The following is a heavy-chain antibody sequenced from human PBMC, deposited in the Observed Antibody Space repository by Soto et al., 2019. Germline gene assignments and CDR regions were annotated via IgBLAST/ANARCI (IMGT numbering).Heavy chain of an antibody. V-gene: IGHV3-11*06. CDR2: SSNSGTFS. J-gene: IGHJ4*02. CDR3: ARSGDNYNRLDY. D-gene: IGHD1-1*01. CDR1: GFTLSDYD. Sequence: PGGSQSLSCHCSGFTLSDYDISCTRQAPWKGLEWISYSSNSGTFSRYADSVKGRFSISRDNTKNLLYLQMNSLRAEDTAVYYCARSGDNYNRLDYWGQGTPVTVSS.